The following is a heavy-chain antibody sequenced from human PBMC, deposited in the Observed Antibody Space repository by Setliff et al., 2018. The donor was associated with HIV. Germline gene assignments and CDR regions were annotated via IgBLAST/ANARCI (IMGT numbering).Heavy chain of an antibody. D-gene: IGHD2-2*01. Sequence: ASVKVSCKAFGYTFTSYFLHLVRQAPGQGLEWLGIIDPNGGATNNAQKLQGRLTVTTDTSTGTLYLELSNLRSDDSAVYYCARAGGGATDQAFDIWGQGTMVTVSS. CDR1: GYTFTSYF. V-gene: IGHV1-46*01. CDR2: IDPNGGAT. J-gene: IGHJ3*02. CDR3: ARAGGGATDQAFDI.